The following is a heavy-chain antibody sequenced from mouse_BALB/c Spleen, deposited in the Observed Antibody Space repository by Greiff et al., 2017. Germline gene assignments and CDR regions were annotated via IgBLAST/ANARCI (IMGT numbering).Heavy chain of an antibody. J-gene: IGHJ1*01. D-gene: IGHD1-1*01. CDR3: ARWYYGYGYFDV. Sequence: VQLQQSGPGLVKPSQSLSLTCTVTGYSITSDYAWNWIRQFPGNKLEWMGYISYSGSTSYNPSLKSRISITRDTSKNQFFLQLNSVTTEDTATYYCARWYYGYGYFDVWGAGTTVTVSS. CDR1: GYSITSDYA. V-gene: IGHV3-2*02. CDR2: ISYSGST.